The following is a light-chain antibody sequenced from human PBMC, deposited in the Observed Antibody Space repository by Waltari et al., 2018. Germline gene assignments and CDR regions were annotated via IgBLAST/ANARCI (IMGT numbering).Light chain of an antibody. CDR1: NSNIGSNV. CDR2: SNT. CDR3: ATWDDRLTGVV. V-gene: IGLV1-44*01. Sequence: QSALTQPPSASGTPGQTVTIFCSGGNSNIGSNVVNWYQQAPGRTPKLLIYSNTYRPSGVPDLFSGSKSGTSASLAISGLQSDDAGDYYCATWDDRLTGVVFGGGTQVTVL. J-gene: IGLJ2*01.